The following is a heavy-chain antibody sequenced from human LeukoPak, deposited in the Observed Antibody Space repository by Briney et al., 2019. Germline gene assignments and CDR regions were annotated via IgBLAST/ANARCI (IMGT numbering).Heavy chain of an antibody. CDR3: AKPRGGDSWAFDI. J-gene: IGHJ3*02. Sequence: GALRLSCAASGFTFSSYGMHWVRQAPGKGLEWVAGISYDGSSKYYADSVQGRFTISRDNSRNTLHLPMNSLRPEDTAVYYCAKPRGGDSWAFDIWGQGTMVTVSS. V-gene: IGHV3-30*18. CDR2: ISYDGSSK. D-gene: IGHD2-21*02. CDR1: GFTFSSYG.